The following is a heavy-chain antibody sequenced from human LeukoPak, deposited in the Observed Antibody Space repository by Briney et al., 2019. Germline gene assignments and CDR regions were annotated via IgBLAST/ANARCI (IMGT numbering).Heavy chain of an antibody. CDR1: GGSISSYY. D-gene: IGHD6-13*01. CDR2: IYYSGTT. CDR3: ARGVYIAAAQYGY. V-gene: IGHV4-59*01. Sequence: PSETLSLTCTVSGGSISSYYWSWLRQPPGKGLVWIGYIYYSGTTNFNPSLKSRVTLPVDTSKDQFALKLSSVTAADTAVYYCARGVYIAAAQYGYWGQGTLVTVSS. J-gene: IGHJ4*02.